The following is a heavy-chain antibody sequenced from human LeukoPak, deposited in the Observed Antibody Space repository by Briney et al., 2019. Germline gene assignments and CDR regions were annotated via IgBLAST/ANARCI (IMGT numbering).Heavy chain of an antibody. J-gene: IGHJ4*02. CDR3: ARTSIAARRADFDY. Sequence: ASVKVSCKTSGYTFTDYYIHWMRQAPGQGLEWMGWINSNSGGTSYAQKFQGRVTLTRDTPTRTAFMEVNRLTSDDTAVYYCARTSIAARRADFDYWGQGTVVTVSS. CDR1: GYTFTDYY. CDR2: INSNSGGT. V-gene: IGHV1-2*02. D-gene: IGHD6-6*01.